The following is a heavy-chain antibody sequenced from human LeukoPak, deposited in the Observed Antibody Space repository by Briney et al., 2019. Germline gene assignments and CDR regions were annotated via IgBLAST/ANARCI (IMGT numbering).Heavy chain of an antibody. V-gene: IGHV3-11*04. Sequence: PGGSLRLSCAASGFTFSDYYMSWIRQAPGKGLEWVSYISSSGSTIYYADSVKGRFTISRDNAKNSLYLQMNSLRGEDTAVYYCARVGDTAMVTNYYYYYMDVWGKGTTVTVSS. D-gene: IGHD5-18*01. CDR2: ISSSGSTI. J-gene: IGHJ6*03. CDR1: GFTFSDYY. CDR3: ARVGDTAMVTNYYYYYMDV.